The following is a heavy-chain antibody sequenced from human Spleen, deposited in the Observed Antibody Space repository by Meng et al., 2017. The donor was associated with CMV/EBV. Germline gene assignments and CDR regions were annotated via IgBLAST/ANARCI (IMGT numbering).Heavy chain of an antibody. V-gene: IGHV3-73*01. CDR3: TRHGVGSSSSLGY. J-gene: IGHJ4*02. D-gene: IGHD6-6*01. Sequence: GGSLRLSCAASGFTFSSYEMNWVRQAPGKGLEWVGRIRSKANSYATAYAASVKGRFTISRDDSKNTAYLQMNSLKTEDTAVYYCTRHGVGSSSSLGYWGQGTLVTVSS. CDR1: GFTFSSYE. CDR2: IRSKANSYAT.